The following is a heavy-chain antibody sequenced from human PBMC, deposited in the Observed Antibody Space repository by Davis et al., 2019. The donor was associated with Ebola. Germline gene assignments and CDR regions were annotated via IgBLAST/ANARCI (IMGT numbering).Heavy chain of an antibody. CDR2: IYHSGST. D-gene: IGHD3-10*01. V-gene: IGHV4-34*01. Sequence: SETLSLTCAVYGGSFSGYYWSWIRQPPGKGLEWIGEIYHSGSTNYNPSLKSRVTISVDKSKNQFSLKLSSVTAADTAVYYCARAGWFGENYYYYGMDVWGQGTTVTVSS. CDR1: GGSFSGYY. J-gene: IGHJ6*02. CDR3: ARAGWFGENYYYYGMDV.